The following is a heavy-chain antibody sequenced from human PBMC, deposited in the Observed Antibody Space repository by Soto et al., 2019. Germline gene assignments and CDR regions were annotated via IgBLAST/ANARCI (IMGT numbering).Heavy chain of an antibody. CDR2: IYHCGST. CDR3: ARVGPWVPYYYDSSPYNFENWFDH. J-gene: IGHJ5*02. V-gene: IGHV4-38-2*01. CDR1: GYSISSGYY. Sequence: SETLSLTCAVSGYSISSGYYWGWLRQPPGKGLEWIGSIYHCGSTYYNPSLNSRVTLSIDITNNHVSLILNSVTAADTAVYYCARVGPWVPYYYDSSPYNFENWFDHWGQGTLVTVSS. D-gene: IGHD3-22*01.